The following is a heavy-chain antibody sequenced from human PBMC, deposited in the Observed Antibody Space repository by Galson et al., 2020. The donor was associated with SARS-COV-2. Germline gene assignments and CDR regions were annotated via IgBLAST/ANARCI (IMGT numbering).Heavy chain of an antibody. V-gene: IGHV3-9*01. Sequence: GGSLRLSCAASGFTFDAYCMHWVRQTPGKGLEWVSSISCNGDDIGYADSVKGRFTISRDNTKNSLYLQMNSLRPEDTALYFCARSMTTASIHPFESWGQGTPVTVPS. CDR3: ARSMTTASIHPFES. D-gene: IGHD4-17*01. CDR1: GFTFDAYC. J-gene: IGHJ4*02. CDR2: ISCNGDDI.